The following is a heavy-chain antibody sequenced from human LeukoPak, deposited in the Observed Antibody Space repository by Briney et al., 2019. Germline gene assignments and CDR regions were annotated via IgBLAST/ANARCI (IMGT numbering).Heavy chain of an antibody. D-gene: IGHD4-17*01. J-gene: IGHJ6*02. V-gene: IGHV4-31*03. Sequence: SQTLSLTCSVSGASIKTGGYYWNWIRQFPGKGLEWIGYIHHTEGELHHPSLKNRLTLSLDVSTHQFSLRLSSVTAADTAIYYWAKDSRLLGDAGMDDWGQGTSVIVSS. CDR2: IHHTEGE. CDR1: GASIKTGGYY. CDR3: AKDSRLLGDAGMDD.